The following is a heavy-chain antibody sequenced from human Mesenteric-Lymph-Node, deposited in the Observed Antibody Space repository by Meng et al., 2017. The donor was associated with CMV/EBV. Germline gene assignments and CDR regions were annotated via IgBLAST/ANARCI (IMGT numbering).Heavy chain of an antibody. Sequence: SETLSLTCTVSGGSISSSSYYWGWIRQPPGKGLEWIGSIYYSGSTYYNPSLKSRVTISVDTSKNQFSLRMRSVTAADTAVYYCARDLGSPGGDPQGQFDYWGQGTLVTVSS. V-gene: IGHV4-39*07. CDR2: IYYSGST. CDR3: ARDLGSPGGDPQGQFDY. J-gene: IGHJ4*02. D-gene: IGHD2-21*01. CDR1: GGSISSSSYY.